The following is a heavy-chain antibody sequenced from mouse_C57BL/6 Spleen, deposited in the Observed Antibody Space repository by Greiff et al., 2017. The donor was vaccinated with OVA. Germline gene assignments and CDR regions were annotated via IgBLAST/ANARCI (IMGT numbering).Heavy chain of an antibody. J-gene: IGHJ3*01. CDR3: ARSLDGAWFAY. V-gene: IGHV7-3*01. Sequence: EVQLVESGGGLVQPGGSLSLSCAASGFTFTDYYMSWVRQPPGKALEWLGFIRNKANGYTTEYSASVKGRFTISRDNSQSILYLQMNALGAEDSATYYCARSLDGAWFAYWGQGTLVTVSA. D-gene: IGHD2-10*02. CDR2: IRNKANGYTT. CDR1: GFTFTDYY.